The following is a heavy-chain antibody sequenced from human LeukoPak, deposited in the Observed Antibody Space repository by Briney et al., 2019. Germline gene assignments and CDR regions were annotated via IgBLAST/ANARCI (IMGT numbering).Heavy chain of an antibody. V-gene: IGHV3-23*01. J-gene: IGHJ4*02. CDR1: GFTFSSYA. D-gene: IGHD3-22*01. CDR3: AKRYYYDNSGLWDS. CDR2: ITSSGGST. Sequence: GGSLRLSCAASGFTFSSYAMSWVRQAPGKGLEWVSAITSSGGSTYYVDSVKGRFTISRDNSKNTLYLQVNSPRAEDTAVYYCAKRYYYDNSGLWDSWGQGTLVTVSS.